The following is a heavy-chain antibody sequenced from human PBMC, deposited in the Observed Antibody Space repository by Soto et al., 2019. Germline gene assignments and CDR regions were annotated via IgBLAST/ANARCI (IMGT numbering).Heavy chain of an antibody. J-gene: IGHJ4*02. CDR3: AHRLRSSNGWGTFDY. Sequence: QITLKESGPTLVKPTQTLTLTCTFSGFSFRSSGVAVGGFRQPPGKALEWVAFIWWDDEKRYSPSLKSRITNTKDTSNNQVVLTMTNIDPVDTGTYYCAHRLRSSNGWGTFDYWGQGIVVTVSS. CDR2: IWWDDEK. CDR1: GFSFRSSGVA. V-gene: IGHV2-5*02. D-gene: IGHD3-16*01.